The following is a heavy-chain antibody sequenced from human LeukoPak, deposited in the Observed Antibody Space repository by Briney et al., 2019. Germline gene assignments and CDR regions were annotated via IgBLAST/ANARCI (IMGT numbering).Heavy chain of an antibody. V-gene: IGHV3-7*01. CDR1: GFPFSIYW. Sequence: GGSLRLSCAASGFPFSIYWMTWARQAPGKGLEWVANIKPDGSDKYYVDSVKGRFTISRDNAKTSVYLQMNSLRAEDTAVYYCARGDWRSSSRPFDYWGQGTLVTVSS. J-gene: IGHJ4*02. CDR2: IKPDGSDK. D-gene: IGHD6-13*01. CDR3: ARGDWRSSSRPFDY.